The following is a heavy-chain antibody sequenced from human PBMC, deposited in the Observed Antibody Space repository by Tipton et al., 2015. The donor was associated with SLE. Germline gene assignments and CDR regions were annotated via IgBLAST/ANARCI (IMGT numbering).Heavy chain of an antibody. D-gene: IGHD1-1*01. CDR1: GFTFSGSA. J-gene: IGHJ3*02. V-gene: IGHV3-73*01. CDR2: IRSKANSYAT. Sequence: SLRLSCAASGFTFSGSAMHWVRQASGKGLEWVGRIRSKANSYATAYAASVKGRFTISRDDSKNTAYLQMNSLKTEDTAIYYCVKDGIGYNGIWDPFDIWGQGTMVIVSS. CDR3: VKDGIGYNGIWDPFDI.